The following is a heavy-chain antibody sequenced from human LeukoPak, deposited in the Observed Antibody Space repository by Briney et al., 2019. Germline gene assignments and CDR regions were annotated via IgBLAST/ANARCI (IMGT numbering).Heavy chain of an antibody. D-gene: IGHD4-17*01. Sequence: ASVKVSCKASGYTFTSYDINWVRQATGQGLEWMGWMNPNSGNTGYAQKFQGRVTITRNTSISTAYMELSSLRSEDTAVYYCARGPNTDYGRRYYYYMDVWGKGTTVTVSS. CDR2: MNPNSGNT. CDR1: GYTFTSYD. J-gene: IGHJ6*03. V-gene: IGHV1-8*03. CDR3: ARGPNTDYGRRYYYYMDV.